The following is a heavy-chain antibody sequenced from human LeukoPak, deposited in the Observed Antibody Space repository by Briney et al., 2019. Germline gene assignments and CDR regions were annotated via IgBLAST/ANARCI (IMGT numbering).Heavy chain of an antibody. CDR1: GFTFSSYT. V-gene: IGHV3-21*01. CDR2: ISSSRSYI. CDR3: ARGGGYGDSLGALDY. Sequence: KTGGSLRLSCAASGFTFSSYTMNWVRQAPGKGLEWVSSISSSRSYIYYADSVKGRFTISRDNAKNSLYLQMNSLRAEDTAVYYCARGGGYGDSLGALDYWGQGTLVTVSS. D-gene: IGHD4-17*01. J-gene: IGHJ4*02.